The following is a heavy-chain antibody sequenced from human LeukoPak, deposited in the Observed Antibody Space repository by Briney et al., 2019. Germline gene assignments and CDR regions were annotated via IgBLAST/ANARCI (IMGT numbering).Heavy chain of an antibody. CDR2: IIPIFGTA. D-gene: IGHD3-9*01. CDR1: GGTFSSYA. V-gene: IGHV1-69*05. CDR3: ATLSTGDYDIFHFYY. Sequence: SVKVSCKASGGTFSSYAISWVRQAPGQGLEWMGGIIPIFGTANYAQKFQGRVTITTDESTSTAYMELSSLRSEDTAVYYCATLSTGDYDIFHFYYWGQGTLVSVSS. J-gene: IGHJ4*02.